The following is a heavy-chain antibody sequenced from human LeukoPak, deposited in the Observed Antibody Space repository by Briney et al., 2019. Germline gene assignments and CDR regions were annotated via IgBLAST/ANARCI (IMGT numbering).Heavy chain of an antibody. Sequence: SVKVSCKASGGTFSSYAISWVRQAPGQGLEWMGGIIPIFGTASYAQKFQGRVTITADESTSTAYMELSSLRSEDTAVYYCARDPRRYPLRYFDWLWDVWGQGTTVTVTS. CDR1: GGTFSSYA. CDR3: ARDPRRYPLRYFDWLWDV. CDR2: IIPIFGTA. D-gene: IGHD3-9*01. J-gene: IGHJ6*02. V-gene: IGHV1-69*01.